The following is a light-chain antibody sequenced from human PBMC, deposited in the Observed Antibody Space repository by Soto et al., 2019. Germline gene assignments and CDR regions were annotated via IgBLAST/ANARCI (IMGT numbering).Light chain of an antibody. V-gene: IGKV4-1*01. Sequence: DIVMTQSPDSLAVSLGERATINCKSSQTILSSANNQNYLAWFQQKPGQPPKLLIYEASTRESGVPDRFGGSGSGADFTLTISSLQAGDVAVYYCQQSYAAPLTFGGGTKVEIK. CDR1: QTILSSANNQNY. J-gene: IGKJ4*01. CDR2: EAS. CDR3: QQSYAAPLT.